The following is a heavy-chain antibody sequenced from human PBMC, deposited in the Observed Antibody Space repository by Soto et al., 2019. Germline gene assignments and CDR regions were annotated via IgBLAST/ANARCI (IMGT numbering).Heavy chain of an antibody. CDR2: ISSIGDRT. D-gene: IGHD3-3*01. Sequence: GALRLSCAASGFTFSSYAMFWVRQAPGKGLKYVTAISSIGDRTYYANSVKGRFTISRDNSKNTLYLQMGSLRAEDMAVYYCASHYDMWSGYLSPVDYWGQGTLVTVSS. CDR1: GFTFSSYA. V-gene: IGHV3-64*01. CDR3: ASHYDMWSGYLSPVDY. J-gene: IGHJ4*02.